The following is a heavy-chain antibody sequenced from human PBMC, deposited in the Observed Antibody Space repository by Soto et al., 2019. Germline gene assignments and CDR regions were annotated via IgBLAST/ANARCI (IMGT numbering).Heavy chain of an antibody. CDR2: INHSGST. CDR1: GGSFSGYY. J-gene: IGHJ5*02. D-gene: IGHD1-26*01. V-gene: IGHV4-34*01. Sequence: QVQLQQWGAGLLKPSETLSLTCAVYGGSFSGYYWSWIRQPPGKGLEWIGEINHSGSTNYNPSLKSRVTIPLDTSKNQVYLKLSLVTAANTAVYYCARGPIVGARGGFGFDAWGQGTLVTVSS. CDR3: ARGPIVGARGGFGFDA.